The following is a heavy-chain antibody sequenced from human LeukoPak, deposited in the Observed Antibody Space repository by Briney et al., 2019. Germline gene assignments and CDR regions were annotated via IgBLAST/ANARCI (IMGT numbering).Heavy chain of an antibody. V-gene: IGHV3-48*01. CDR3: ARDIRQYQLLWAPLSY. CDR2: ISSSSSTV. CDR1: GFTFSSYS. J-gene: IGHJ4*02. D-gene: IGHD2-2*01. Sequence: GGSLRLSCAASGFTFSSYSMNWVRQAPGKGLEWVSYISSSSSTVYYADSVKGRFTISRDNAKNSLYLQMNSLRAEDTAVYYCARDIRQYQLLWAPLSYWGQGTLVTVSS.